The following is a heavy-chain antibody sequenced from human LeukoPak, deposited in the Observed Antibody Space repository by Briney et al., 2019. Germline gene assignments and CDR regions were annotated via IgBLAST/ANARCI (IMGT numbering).Heavy chain of an antibody. CDR3: ARDLPRPHTAMVSYYFDY. J-gene: IGHJ4*02. CDR2: ISYDGSNK. Sequence: GRSLRLSCAASGFTFSSYAMHWVRQAPGKGLGWVAVISYDGSNKYYADSVKGRFTISRDNSKNTLYLQMNSLRAEDTAVYYCARDLPRPHTAMVSYYFDYWGQGTLVTVSS. V-gene: IGHV3-30-3*01. CDR1: GFTFSSYA. D-gene: IGHD5-18*01.